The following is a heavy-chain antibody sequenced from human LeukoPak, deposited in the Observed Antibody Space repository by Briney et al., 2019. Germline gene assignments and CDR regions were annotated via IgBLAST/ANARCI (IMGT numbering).Heavy chain of an antibody. CDR3: AKAMTSSAYYFDS. Sequence: GGSLRLSCAASGFTFSSSGMSWVRQAPGKGLEWVSAISGSGGSTYNADSVRGRFTISRDNSKNTLYLQMNSLRAEDTAIYYCAKAMTSSAYYFDSWGQGTLVTVSS. CDR1: GFTFSSSG. J-gene: IGHJ4*02. D-gene: IGHD3-9*01. V-gene: IGHV3-23*01. CDR2: ISGSGGST.